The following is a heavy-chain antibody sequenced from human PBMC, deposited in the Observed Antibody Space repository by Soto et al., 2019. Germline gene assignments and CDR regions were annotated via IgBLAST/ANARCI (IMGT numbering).Heavy chain of an antibody. J-gene: IGHJ5*02. CDR3: ARDNYGGTSVWFDP. CDR2: IIPILGIA. Sequence: QVQLVQSGAEVKKPGSSVKVSCKASGGTFSSYTISWVRQAPGQGLEWMGRIIPILGIANYAQKFQGRVTIIADKSTSTAYMELSRLRSEDTAVYYCARDNYGGTSVWFDPWGQGTLVTVSS. D-gene: IGHD4-17*01. V-gene: IGHV1-69*08. CDR1: GGTFSSYT.